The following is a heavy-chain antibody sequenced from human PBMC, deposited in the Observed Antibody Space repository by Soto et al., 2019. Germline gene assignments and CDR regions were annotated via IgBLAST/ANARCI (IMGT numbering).Heavy chain of an antibody. CDR2: ISSSSSTI. D-gene: IGHD4-17*01. Sequence: EVQLVESGGGLVQPGGSLRLSCAASGFTFSSYSMNWVRQAPGKGLEWVSYISSSSSTIYYADSVKGRFTISRDNAKNPLDLQMKSLRDEDTAVYYCARDEIGDYNDYWGQGTLVTVSS. J-gene: IGHJ4*02. V-gene: IGHV3-48*02. CDR1: GFTFSSYS. CDR3: ARDEIGDYNDY.